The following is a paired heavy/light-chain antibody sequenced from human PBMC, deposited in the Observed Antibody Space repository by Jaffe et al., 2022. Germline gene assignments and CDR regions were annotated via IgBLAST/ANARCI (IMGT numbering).Light chain of an antibody. J-gene: IGKJ2*01. CDR1: QSLVYSDGNTY. Sequence: DVVMTQSPLSLPVTLGQPASISCRSSQSLVYSDGNTYLNWYQQRPGQSPRRLIYQVSNRDSGVPDRFSGSGSGTDFTLKISRVEAEDVGVYYCMQGSHWPHTFGQGTKLEIK. CDR3: MQGSHWPHT. CDR2: QVS. V-gene: IGKV2-30*01.
Heavy chain of an antibody. V-gene: IGHV3-7*05. CDR3: TRVSLSTSPDN. CDR1: GFTLSNSW. Sequence: EVQLVESGGDLVQPGGSLRLSCAVSGFTLSNSWMNWVRQAPGKGLEWVANMNRDGSEKYYVESVKGRFTISKDNAKNSLHLQMSSLRAEDTAVYYCTRVSLSTSPDNWGQGTLVTVSS. CDR2: MNRDGSEK. J-gene: IGHJ4*02.